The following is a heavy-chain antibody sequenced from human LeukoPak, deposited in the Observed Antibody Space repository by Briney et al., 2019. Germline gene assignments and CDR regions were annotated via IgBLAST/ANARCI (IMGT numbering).Heavy chain of an antibody. V-gene: IGHV4-31*03. CDR1: GGSISSGGYY. CDR3: ARVYYDSSGYFPFDY. CDR2: TYYSGST. J-gene: IGHJ4*02. D-gene: IGHD3-22*01. Sequence: SETLSLTCTVSGGSISSGGYYWSWIRQHPGKGLEWIGYTYYSGSTYYNPSLKSRVTISVDTSKNQFSLKLSSVTAADTAVYYCARVYYDSSGYFPFDYWGQGTLVTVSS.